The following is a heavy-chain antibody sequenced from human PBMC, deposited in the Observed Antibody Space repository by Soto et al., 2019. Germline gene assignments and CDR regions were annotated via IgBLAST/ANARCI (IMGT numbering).Heavy chain of an antibody. J-gene: IGHJ6*02. CDR3: ARGSSSWYDIHYYYYYGMDV. D-gene: IGHD6-13*01. Sequence: LGESLKISCKGSGYSFTSYWIGWVRQMPGKGLEWLGIIYPGDSDTRYSPSFQGQVTISADKSISTAYLQWSSLKASDTAMYYCARGSSSWYDIHYYYYYGMDVWGQGTTVTVSS. V-gene: IGHV5-51*01. CDR1: GYSFTSYW. CDR2: IYPGDSDT.